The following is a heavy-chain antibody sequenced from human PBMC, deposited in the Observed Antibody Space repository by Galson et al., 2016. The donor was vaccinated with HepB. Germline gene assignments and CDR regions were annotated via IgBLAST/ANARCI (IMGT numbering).Heavy chain of an antibody. Sequence: SLRLSCAVSGFTFSNYEMNWVRQAPGKGLEWVSYISSSGYSIYYADSVKGRFTISRDNAKNSLYLQMNSLRAEDTALYYCARILTSYYSTRPADYWGQGTLVTVAS. V-gene: IGHV3-48*03. CDR3: ARILTSYYSTRPADY. J-gene: IGHJ4*02. CDR1: GFTFSNYE. D-gene: IGHD3-9*01. CDR2: ISSSGYSI.